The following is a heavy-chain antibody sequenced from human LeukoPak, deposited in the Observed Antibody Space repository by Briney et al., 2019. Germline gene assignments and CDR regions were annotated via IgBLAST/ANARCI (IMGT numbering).Heavy chain of an antibody. CDR2: ISYDGSNK. D-gene: IGHD1-14*01. V-gene: IGHV3-30-3*01. CDR1: GFTFSSYA. Sequence: GGSLRLSCAASGFTFSSYAMHWVRQAPGKGLEWVAVISYDGSNKYYADSVKGRFTISRDNSKNTLYLQMNSLRAEDTAVYYCARPTENYYYYGMDVWGQGTTVTASS. CDR3: ARPTENYYYYGMDV. J-gene: IGHJ6*02.